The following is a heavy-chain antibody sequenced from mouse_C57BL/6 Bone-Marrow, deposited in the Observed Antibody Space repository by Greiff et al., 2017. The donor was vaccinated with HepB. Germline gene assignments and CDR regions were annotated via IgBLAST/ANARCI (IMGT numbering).Heavy chain of an antibody. CDR2: IDPETCGT. CDR1: GYTFTDYE. CDR3: TRGWESHSWYFDV. D-gene: IGHD2-3*01. J-gene: IGHJ1*03. Sequence: QLLQSWAALVRPGASVQLSCKASGYTFTDYEMHCVTETPVHGLEWIGAIDPETCGTAYNQKFKGKATLTADKASSTAYMELRSLTSEDSAVYYYTRGWESHSWYFDVWGKVTTVTISS. V-gene: IGHV1-23*01.